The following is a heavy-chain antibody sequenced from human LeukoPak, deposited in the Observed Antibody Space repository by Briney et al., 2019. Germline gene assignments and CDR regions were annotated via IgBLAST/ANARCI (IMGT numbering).Heavy chain of an antibody. CDR1: RFTFINYY. CDR3: AREPPGDYGFAFDV. CDR2: IDEDGSET. V-gene: IGHV3-7*03. Sequence: PGGPLRLSCAASRFTFINYYMSWVRQAPGKGLEWVANIDEDGSETYYVDSVKGRFTISRDNAKNSLYLQMNGLRAEDTAVYYCAREPPGDYGFAFDVWGQGTMVTVSS. J-gene: IGHJ3*01. D-gene: IGHD4-17*01.